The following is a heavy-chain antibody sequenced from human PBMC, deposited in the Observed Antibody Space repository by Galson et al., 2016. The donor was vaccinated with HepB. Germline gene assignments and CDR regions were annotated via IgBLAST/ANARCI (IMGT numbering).Heavy chain of an antibody. CDR3: AKDPSSGWYKYYHGMDV. CDR1: GFSFNSYG. J-gene: IGHJ6*02. V-gene: IGHV3-33*06. Sequence: SLRLSCAASGFSFNSYGMHWVRQAPDKGLEWVAFIWHDGSNKYYADSVKGRFTISRDNSKNTLYLQMNSLRAEDTAVYHCAKDPSSGWYKYYHGMDVWGQGALVTVSS. CDR2: IWHDGSNK. D-gene: IGHD6-19*01.